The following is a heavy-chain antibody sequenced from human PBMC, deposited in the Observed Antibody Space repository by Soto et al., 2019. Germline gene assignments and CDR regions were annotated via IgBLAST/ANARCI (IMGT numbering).Heavy chain of an antibody. Sequence: GGSLRLSCATSGFTFDNYGMHWVRQAPGKGLEWVAVIWYDGSNKYYADSVKGRFTISRDTSKNTLYLQMNSLRAEDTAIYYCTREKARWDILYYFEYWGLGTLVTVSS. CDR2: IWYDGSNK. CDR1: GFTFDNYG. D-gene: IGHD1-26*01. V-gene: IGHV3-33*01. J-gene: IGHJ4*02. CDR3: TREKARWDILYYFEY.